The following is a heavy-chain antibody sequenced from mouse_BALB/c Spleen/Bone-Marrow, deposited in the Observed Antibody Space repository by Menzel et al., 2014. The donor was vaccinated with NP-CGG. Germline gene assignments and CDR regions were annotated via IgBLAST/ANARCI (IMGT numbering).Heavy chain of an antibody. Sequence: VKLVESGPGLVAPSQSLSIPCTVSGFSLTSYGVHWVRQPPGKGLEWLGVILAGGSTNYNSALISRLSISKDNSKSQVFLKMNSLQTEDTAMYYCARDDYGSRGFDYWGQGTTLTVSS. CDR1: GFSLTSYG. J-gene: IGHJ2*01. V-gene: IGHV2-9*02. D-gene: IGHD1-1*01. CDR2: ILAGGST. CDR3: ARDDYGSRGFDY.